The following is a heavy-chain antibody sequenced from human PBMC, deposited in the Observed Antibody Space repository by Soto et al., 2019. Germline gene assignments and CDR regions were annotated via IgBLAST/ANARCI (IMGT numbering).Heavy chain of an antibody. D-gene: IGHD1-1*01. Sequence: GGSLRLSCEASGLTLSFYAMHWVRQAPGKGLEWLALITFDGGLTQYADSVKGRFTISRDNSKNTVYLQMDGLRADDTAMYYCAKPFKKWNEANFDYWGPGALVTVSS. V-gene: IGHV3-30*02. CDR2: ITFDGGLT. J-gene: IGHJ4*02. CDR3: AKPFKKWNEANFDY. CDR1: GLTLSFYA.